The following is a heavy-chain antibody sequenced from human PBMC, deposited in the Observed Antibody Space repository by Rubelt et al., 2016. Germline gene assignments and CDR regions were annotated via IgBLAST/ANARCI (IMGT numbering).Heavy chain of an antibody. Sequence: GSTYYNPSLKSRVTISVDASKNQFSLNLSSVTAADTAVYYCARSSYYYDSSGYGFWGQGTLVTVSS. J-gene: IGHJ4*02. V-gene: IGHV4-31*02. CDR2: GST. D-gene: IGHD3-22*01. CDR3: ARSSYYYDSSGYGF.